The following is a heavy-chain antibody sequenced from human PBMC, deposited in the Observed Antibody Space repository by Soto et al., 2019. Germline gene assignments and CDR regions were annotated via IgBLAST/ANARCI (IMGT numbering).Heavy chain of an antibody. CDR1: GGTFSSYA. Sequence: ASVKVSCKAPGGTFSSYAISWVRQAPGQGLEWMGGIIPIFGTVNYAQKFQGRVTITADESTSTAYMELSSLRSEDTAVYYCATTLGNDASVPNQNYYYGMDVWGQGTTVTVSS. J-gene: IGHJ6*02. CDR3: ATTLGNDASVPNQNYYYGMDV. D-gene: IGHD1-1*01. CDR2: IIPIFGTV. V-gene: IGHV1-69*13.